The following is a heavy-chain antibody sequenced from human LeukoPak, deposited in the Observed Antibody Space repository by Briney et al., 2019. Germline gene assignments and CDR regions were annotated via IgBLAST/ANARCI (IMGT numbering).Heavy chain of an antibody. CDR3: ARRYGDYQGFWNY. CDR1: GGSISSDNFF. Sequence: SETLSLTCTVSGGSISSDNFFWGWIRQPPGKGLEWIGSIYYGGSTFYNPYLNSRLSMSIDTSKSQLSLKLSSVTAADTAVYYCARRYGDYQGFWNYWGQGTLVTVSS. CDR2: IYYGGST. D-gene: IGHD4-17*01. V-gene: IGHV4-39*01. J-gene: IGHJ4*02.